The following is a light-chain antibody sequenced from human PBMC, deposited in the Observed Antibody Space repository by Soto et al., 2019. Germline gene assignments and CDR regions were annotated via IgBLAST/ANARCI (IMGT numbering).Light chain of an antibody. CDR2: AAS. CDR1: QSINSY. Sequence: DIKMTQSPSPLSASVGDRVTITCRAGQSINSYLNWYQQKPGKAPKLLIYAASSLQSGVPSRFSGSGSGTDFTLTISSLQPEDFATYYCQQSYSSPFTFGQGTILEIK. V-gene: IGKV1-39*01. CDR3: QQSYSSPFT. J-gene: IGKJ2*01.